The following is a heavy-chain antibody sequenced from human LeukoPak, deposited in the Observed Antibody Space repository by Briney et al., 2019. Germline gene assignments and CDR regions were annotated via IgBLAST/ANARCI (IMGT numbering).Heavy chain of an antibody. CDR2: IYPGDSDT. Sequence: GESLKISCKVSGYTLTNNWIGWVRQVPGKGLEWMGLIYPGDSDTRYSPSFQGQVTISVDKSINTAYLHWSSLKASDTAIYYCARFKVDDCSRSSCFSRGFDSWGQGTLVTVSS. CDR3: ARFKVDDCSRSSCFSRGFDS. CDR1: GYTLTNNW. V-gene: IGHV5-51*01. J-gene: IGHJ4*02. D-gene: IGHD2-2*01.